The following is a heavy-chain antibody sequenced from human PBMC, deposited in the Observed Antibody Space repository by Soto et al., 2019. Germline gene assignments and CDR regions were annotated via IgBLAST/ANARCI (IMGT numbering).Heavy chain of an antibody. CDR1: GFTFSSYA. CDR2: ISGSGGCT. Sequence: EVQLLESGGGLVQPGGSLRLSCAASGFTFSSYAMSWIRQAPGKGLEWVSAISGSGGCTYYVDSVKGRFTSSRDNSKNTLYLQMNSLRAEDSALYYCAKDHESDYWGQGTLVTVSS. CDR3: AKDHESDY. V-gene: IGHV3-23*01. J-gene: IGHJ4*02.